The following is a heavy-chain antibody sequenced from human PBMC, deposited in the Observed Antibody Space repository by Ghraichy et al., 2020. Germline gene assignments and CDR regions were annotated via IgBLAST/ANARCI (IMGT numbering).Heavy chain of an antibody. V-gene: IGHV4-34*01. CDR3: ARKGWHCSGGSCYFGTPNWFDP. Sequence: SETLSLTCAVYGGSFSGYYWSWIRQPPGKGLEWIGEINHSGSANYNPSLKSRVTISVDTSKNQFSLKLSSVTAADTTVYYCARKGWHCSGGSCYFGTPNWFDPWGQGTLVTVSS. CDR2: INHSGSA. D-gene: IGHD2-15*01. CDR1: GGSFSGYY. J-gene: IGHJ5*02.